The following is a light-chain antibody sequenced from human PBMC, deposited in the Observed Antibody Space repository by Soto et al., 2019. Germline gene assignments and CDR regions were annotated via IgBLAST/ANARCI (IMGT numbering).Light chain of an antibody. V-gene: IGKV3-15*01. CDR2: GIS. J-gene: IGKJ5*01. Sequence: EIVLTQSQDILSVSPGESATLSCLASQSVNSNYLAWYQQHPGQPPRLLIYGISTRATGIPARFSGSGSGTEFSLTISSLQSEDFAVYYCQQYSKWPITFGQGTRLEIK. CDR3: QQYSKWPIT. CDR1: QSVNSN.